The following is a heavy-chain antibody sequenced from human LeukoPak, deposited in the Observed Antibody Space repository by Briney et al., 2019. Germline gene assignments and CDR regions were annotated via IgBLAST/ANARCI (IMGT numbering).Heavy chain of an antibody. D-gene: IGHD3-10*01. V-gene: IGHV3-48*03. CDR1: GFTFSSYD. CDR3: ARIHPYYYGSGSYLMGYYYFGMDV. J-gene: IGHJ6*02. CDR2: VSGSGSTI. Sequence: GGSLRLSYAVAGFTFSSYDMSWVRQPPGKGLEWLSYVSGSGSTIYDADSVKGRFTVSRDKAKSSLHLQMNSLRAEGTAVYYCARIHPYYYGSGSYLMGYYYFGMDVWGQGTTVTVSS.